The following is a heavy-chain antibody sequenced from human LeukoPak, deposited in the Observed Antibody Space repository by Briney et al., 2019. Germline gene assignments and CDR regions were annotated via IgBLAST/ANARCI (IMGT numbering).Heavy chain of an antibody. J-gene: IGHJ4*02. CDR2: IFYSGST. CDR1: GGSISIYY. D-gene: IGHD1-26*01. CDR3: ARLFHPALSGNYPFDY. V-gene: IGHV4-59*01. Sequence: SETLSLTCTVSGGSISIYYWSWIRQPPGKGLEWIGYIFYSGSTSYNPSLKSRVTISVDTSKNQFSLKLNSVTAADTAMYYCARLFHPALSGNYPFDYWGQGTLVTVSS.